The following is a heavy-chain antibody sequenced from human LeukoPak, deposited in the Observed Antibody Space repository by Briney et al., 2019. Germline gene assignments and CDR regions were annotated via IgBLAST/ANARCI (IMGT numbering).Heavy chain of an antibody. Sequence: PSETLSLTCAVSGYSISSGYYWSWVRQPPGKGLEWIGYIQNSVTSYTDNPSLQSRVTISVDTSKNQFSLRVTSVTAADTAVYYCVRSPQLDPWGQGTLVTVSS. CDR1: GYSISSGYY. J-gene: IGHJ5*02. V-gene: IGHV4-38-2*01. CDR3: VRSPQLDP. CDR2: IQNSVTS.